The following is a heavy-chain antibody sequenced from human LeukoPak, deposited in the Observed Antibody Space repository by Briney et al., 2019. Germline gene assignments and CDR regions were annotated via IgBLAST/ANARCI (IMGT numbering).Heavy chain of an antibody. CDR2: ISDGGGST. CDR1: GFAFNNYV. CDR3: AKDSTVSGSYYGMDV. V-gene: IGHV3-23*01. Sequence: GGALRLSCAASGFAFNNYVMTWVRQAPGKGRAWVSSISDGGGSTYYTDSVKGRFNISRDNSKNTLYLQMNSLRAEDTALYYCAKDSTVSGSYYGMDVWGQGTTVTVSS. D-gene: IGHD3-3*01. J-gene: IGHJ6*02.